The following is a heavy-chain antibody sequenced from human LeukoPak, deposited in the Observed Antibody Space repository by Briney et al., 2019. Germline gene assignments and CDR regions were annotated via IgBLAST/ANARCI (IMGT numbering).Heavy chain of an antibody. CDR3: ARLELRYFDWLSTYYFDY. J-gene: IGHJ4*02. Sequence: SETPSLTCTVSGGSISSYYWSWIRQPPGKGLEWIGYIYYSGSTNYNPSLKSRVTISVDTSKSQFSLKLSSVTAADTAVYYCARLELRYFDWLSTYYFDYWGQGTLVTVSS. V-gene: IGHV4-59*12. CDR1: GGSISSYY. CDR2: IYYSGST. D-gene: IGHD3-9*01.